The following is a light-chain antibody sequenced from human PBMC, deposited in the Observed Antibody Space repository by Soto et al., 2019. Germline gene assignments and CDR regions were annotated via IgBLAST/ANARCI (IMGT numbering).Light chain of an antibody. CDR1: QSIITY. Sequence: DIQMTQSPSSLSASVGDRVTITCRASQSIITYLNWYQQKPGKAPNLLIYAASSLHSGVPSRFSGSGSGTDFTLTISTLQPEDFATYYCQQSYSTPRTFGQGTKLEIK. CDR3: QQSYSTPRT. CDR2: AAS. V-gene: IGKV1-39*01. J-gene: IGKJ2*01.